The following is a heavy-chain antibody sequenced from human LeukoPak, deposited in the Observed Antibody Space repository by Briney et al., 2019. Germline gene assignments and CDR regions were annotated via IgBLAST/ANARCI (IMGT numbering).Heavy chain of an antibody. J-gene: IGHJ5*02. CDR3: AKVGDGHCSSTSCYGWFDP. CDR2: ISGSGGSI. D-gene: IGHD2-2*01. CDR1: GFTFSSYS. Sequence: PGGSLRLSCAASGFTFSSYSMSWVRQAPGKGLEWVSAISGSGGSIYYADSVKGRFTISRDNSKNTLYVQMNSLRAEDTAVYYCAKVGDGHCSSTSCYGWFDPWGQGTLVTVSS. V-gene: IGHV3-23*01.